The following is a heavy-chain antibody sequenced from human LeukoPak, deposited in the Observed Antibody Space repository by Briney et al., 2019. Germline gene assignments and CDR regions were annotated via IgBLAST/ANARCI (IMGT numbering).Heavy chain of an antibody. J-gene: IGHJ4*02. CDR3: AKEREMATRYYFDH. Sequence: QPGGSLRLSCAASGFTLGSYGMHWVRQAPGKGLEWVASISYDGSNEYYGDSVKGRFSVSRDNSKNTLYLHMNSLRAEDTAVYYCAKEREMATRYYFDHWGQGTLVTVSS. V-gene: IGHV3-30*18. CDR2: ISYDGSNE. CDR1: GFTLGSYG. D-gene: IGHD5-24*01.